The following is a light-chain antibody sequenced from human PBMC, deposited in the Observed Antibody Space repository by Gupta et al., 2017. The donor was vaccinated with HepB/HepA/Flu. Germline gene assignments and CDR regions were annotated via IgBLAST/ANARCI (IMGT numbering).Light chain of an antibody. J-gene: IGKJ1*01. CDR1: QTVSSTY. CDR2: GAS. Sequence: EIVLTQSPGTLSLSPGQRSTRSCMTSQTVSSTYLAWYQQKPGQAPRLLIYGASNRAIGIPDRFSGSGSGTEFTLTISRLEPEDFALYYCHQYGSSSWTFGQGTEVEMK. V-gene: IGKV3-20*01. CDR3: HQYGSSSWT.